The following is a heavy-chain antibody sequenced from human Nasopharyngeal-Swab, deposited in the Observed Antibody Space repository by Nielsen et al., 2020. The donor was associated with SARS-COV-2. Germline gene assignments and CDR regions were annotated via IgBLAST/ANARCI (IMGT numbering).Heavy chain of an antibody. Sequence: SDTLSLTCSVSGGSISSDFLSCIRQPPGKGLEWIGYIYYIASTNYNPSLNSRVTISVDTSKNQFSLKLSFVTAADTAVYYWARRPAAHYMDVWGKGTTVTVSS. CDR3: ARRPAAHYMDV. J-gene: IGHJ6*03. V-gene: IGHV4-59*07. D-gene: IGHD2-2*01. CDR1: GGSISSDF. CDR2: IYYIAST.